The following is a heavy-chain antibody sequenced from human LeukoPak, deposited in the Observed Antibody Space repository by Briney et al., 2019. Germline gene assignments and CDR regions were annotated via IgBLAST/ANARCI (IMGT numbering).Heavy chain of an antibody. CDR2: ISAYNGNT. V-gene: IGHV1-18*01. Sequence: ASVKVSCKSSGYTFTSYGVTWVRQAPGQGLEWMGWISAYNGNTNYAQKLQGRVTMTTDTSTSTAYMELRSLRSDDTAVYYCAVSDPYYYDSSGYWGQGTLVTVSS. J-gene: IGHJ4*02. CDR3: AVSDPYYYDSSGY. D-gene: IGHD3-22*01. CDR1: GYTFTSYG.